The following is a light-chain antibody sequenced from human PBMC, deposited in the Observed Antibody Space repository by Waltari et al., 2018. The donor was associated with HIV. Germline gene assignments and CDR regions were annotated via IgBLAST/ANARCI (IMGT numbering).Light chain of an antibody. CDR3: AAWDDSLSGRV. V-gene: IGLV1-47*01. J-gene: IGLJ3*02. CDR1: SSNIGSNY. CDR2: RNN. Sequence: QSVLTQPPSASGTPGQRVTISCSGSSSNIGSNYLYWYQQPPGQAPKLLIYRNNQRPSGVPDRFSGSKSGTSASLAISGLRSEDEADYYCAAWDDSLSGRVFGGGTKLTVL.